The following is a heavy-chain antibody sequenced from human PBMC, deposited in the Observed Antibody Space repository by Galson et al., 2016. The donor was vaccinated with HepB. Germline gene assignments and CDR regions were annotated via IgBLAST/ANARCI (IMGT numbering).Heavy chain of an antibody. Sequence: LRLSCAASGFTFSSYAMSWVRQPPGKGLEWIGSIYYSGSAYYTPSLRSRVTMSIDTSTNQFSLLLGSVAAADTAVYYCARLGGAYTRGGMDVWGQGAAVIVSS. CDR3: ARLGGAYTRGGMDV. V-gene: IGHV4-59*08. D-gene: IGHD3-16*01. J-gene: IGHJ6*02. CDR1: GFTFSSYA. CDR2: IYYSGSA.